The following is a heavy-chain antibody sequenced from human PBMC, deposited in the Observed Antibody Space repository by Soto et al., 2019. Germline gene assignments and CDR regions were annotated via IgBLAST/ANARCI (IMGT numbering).Heavy chain of an antibody. Sequence: QVQLQESGPGLVKPSQTLSLTCTVSGGSISSGGYYWSGIRPHPGKGLEWIGYIYYSGSTYYNPSLKSRVTISVYTSKNQFSLKLSSVTAADTAVYYCAIYDSSGSRGFQHWGQGTLVTVSS. CDR3: AIYDSSGSRGFQH. D-gene: IGHD3-22*01. V-gene: IGHV4-31*03. CDR2: IYYSGST. J-gene: IGHJ1*01. CDR1: GGSISSGGYY.